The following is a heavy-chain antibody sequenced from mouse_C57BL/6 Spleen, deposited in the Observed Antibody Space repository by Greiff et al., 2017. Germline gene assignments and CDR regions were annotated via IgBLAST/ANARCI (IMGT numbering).Heavy chain of an antibody. CDR2: ISGGGGNT. D-gene: IGHD2-3*01. V-gene: IGHV5-9*01. CDR3: ASHYDGPFAY. J-gene: IGHJ3*01. Sequence: MLVESGGGLVKPGGSLKLSCAASGFTFSSYTMSWVRQTPEKRLEWVATISGGGGNTYYPESVKVRFTISRNNAKNTLYLQMSSLRSEDTALYYCASHYDGPFAYWGQGTLVTVSA. CDR1: GFTFSSYT.